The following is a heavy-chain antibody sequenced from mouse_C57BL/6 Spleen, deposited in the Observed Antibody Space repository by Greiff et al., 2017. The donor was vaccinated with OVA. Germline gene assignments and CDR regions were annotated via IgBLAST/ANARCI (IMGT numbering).Heavy chain of an antibody. J-gene: IGHJ1*03. CDR2: IDPSDSYT. CDR3: ARWGTTVVGYFDV. D-gene: IGHD1-1*01. CDR1: GYTFTSYW. V-gene: IGHV1-69*01. Sequence: QVQLQQPGAELVMPGASVKLSCKASGYTFTSYWMHWVKQRPGQGLEWIGEIDPSDSYTNYNQKFKGKSTVTVDKSSSTAYMQLSSLTSEDSAVYYCARWGTTVVGYFDVWGTGTTVTVSS.